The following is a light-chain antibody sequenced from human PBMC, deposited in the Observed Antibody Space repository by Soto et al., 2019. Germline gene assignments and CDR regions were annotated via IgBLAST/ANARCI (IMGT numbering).Light chain of an antibody. V-gene: IGKV3-20*01. CDR1: QSLSSN. Sequence: EIVITQSPATLSVSPGERATLSCSASQSLSSNLAWYQQKPGQAPRLLIYGASSRETGIQDRFSGSGSGTEFTLTISRLDPEDVAVYYCQQYGSSPLTFGGGTKVDIK. CDR2: GAS. CDR3: QQYGSSPLT. J-gene: IGKJ4*01.